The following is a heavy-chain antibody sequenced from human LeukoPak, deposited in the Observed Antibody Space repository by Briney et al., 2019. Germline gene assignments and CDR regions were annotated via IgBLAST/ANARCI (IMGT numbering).Heavy chain of an antibody. CDR2: IRYDGSNK. Sequence: GGSLRLSCAASGFTFSSYGMHWVRQAPGKGLEGVAFIRYDGSNKYYADSVKGRFTISRDNSKNTLYLQMNSLRAEDTAVYYCAKAQGSDYPFDYWGQGTLVTVSS. V-gene: IGHV3-30*02. CDR1: GFTFSSYG. D-gene: IGHD4-17*01. CDR3: AKAQGSDYPFDY. J-gene: IGHJ4*02.